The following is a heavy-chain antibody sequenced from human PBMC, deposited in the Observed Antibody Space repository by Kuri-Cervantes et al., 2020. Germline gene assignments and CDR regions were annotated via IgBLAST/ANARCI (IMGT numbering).Heavy chain of an antibody. D-gene: IGHD6-19*01. J-gene: IGHJ4*02. CDR3: AKDPTFSGWYFDY. V-gene: IGHV3-30*18. CDR2: ISYDGSNK. CDR1: GFTVSSNY. Sequence: GESLKISCAASGFTVSSNYMSWVRQAPGKGLEWVAVISYDGSNKYYADSVKGRFTISRDNSKNTLYLQMNSLRAEDTAVYYCAKDPTFSGWYFDYWGQGTLVTVSS.